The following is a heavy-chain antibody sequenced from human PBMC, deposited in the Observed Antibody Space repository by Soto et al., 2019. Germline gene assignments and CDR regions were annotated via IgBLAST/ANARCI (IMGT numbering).Heavy chain of an antibody. D-gene: IGHD5-12*01. J-gene: IGHJ4*02. CDR3: AKDAEATIRGGFDC. CDR1: GFTFSTYV. V-gene: IGHV3-23*01. CDR2: ITVNGANT. Sequence: EVQLLESGGGLVQPGGSLRLSCAASGFTFSTYVMNWVRQAPGKGLEWVSTITVNGANTYYADSVKGRFTISRDNSKNTLYLQMNGLRVEDTAVYYCAKDAEATIRGGFDCGGQVTLVTVSS.